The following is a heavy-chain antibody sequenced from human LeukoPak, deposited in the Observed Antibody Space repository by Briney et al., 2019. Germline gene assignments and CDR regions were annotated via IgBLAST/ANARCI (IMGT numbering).Heavy chain of an antibody. CDR1: GFTFSSYG. Sequence: GGSLRLSCAASGFTFSSYGMHWVRQAPGKGLEWVAVISYDGSNKYYADSVKGRFTISRDNSKNTLYLQMNSLRAEDTAVYYCAKGSAIAAAGTPVSHWGQGTLVTVSS. D-gene: IGHD6-13*01. CDR3: AKGSAIAAAGTPVSH. V-gene: IGHV3-30*18. CDR2: ISYDGSNK. J-gene: IGHJ4*02.